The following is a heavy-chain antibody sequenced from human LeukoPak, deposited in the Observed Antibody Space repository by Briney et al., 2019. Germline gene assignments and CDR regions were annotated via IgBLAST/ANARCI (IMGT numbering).Heavy chain of an antibody. Sequence: GGSLRLSCAASGFSFSIYAMYWVRQAPGRGLEYASAISSNGGNRYYADFVKGRFTISRDNSKNTLDLQMGSLSAEDMAVYYCARVVYYNDGSAYYPDAFDIWGHGTMVTVSS. J-gene: IGHJ3*02. CDR1: GFSFSIYA. CDR3: ARVVYYNDGSAYYPDAFDI. CDR2: ISSNGGNR. D-gene: IGHD3-22*01. V-gene: IGHV3-64*02.